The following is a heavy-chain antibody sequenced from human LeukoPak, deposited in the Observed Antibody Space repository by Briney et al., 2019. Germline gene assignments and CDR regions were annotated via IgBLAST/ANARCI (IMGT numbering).Heavy chain of an antibody. CDR1: GFTFSSYA. CDR2: ISYDGSNK. CDR3: ARGSLYGDYNFDY. Sequence: GGSLRLSCAASGFTFSSYAIHWVRQAPGKGLEWVAVISYDGSNKYYADSVKGRFTISRDNSKNTLYLQMNSLRAEDTAVYYCARGSLYGDYNFDYWGQGTLVTVSS. D-gene: IGHD4-17*01. J-gene: IGHJ4*02. V-gene: IGHV3-30*04.